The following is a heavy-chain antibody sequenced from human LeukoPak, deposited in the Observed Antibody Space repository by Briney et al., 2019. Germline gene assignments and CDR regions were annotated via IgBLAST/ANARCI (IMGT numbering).Heavy chain of an antibody. CDR2: IYTSGST. D-gene: IGHD6-6*01. V-gene: IGHV4-4*09. CDR3: ARQLPGVAYYYMDV. J-gene: IGHJ6*03. CDR1: GGSISSYY. Sequence: SETLSLTCTVSGGSISSYYWSWIRQPPGKGLEWIGYIYTSGSTNYNPSLKSRVTISVDTSKNQFSLKLSSVTAADTAVYYCARQLPGVAYYYMDVWGQGTTVTVSS.